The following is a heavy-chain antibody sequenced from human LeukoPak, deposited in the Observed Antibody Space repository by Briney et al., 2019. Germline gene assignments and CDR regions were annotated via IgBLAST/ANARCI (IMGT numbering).Heavy chain of an antibody. V-gene: IGHV1-8*01. Sequence: ASVKVSCKVSGYTFTSYDINWVRQATGQGLEWMGWMNPNSGNTGYAQKFQGRVTMTRNTSISTAYMELSSLRSEDTAVYYCARRGQRQKIAAAAYWGQGTLVTVSS. CDR1: GYTFTSYD. D-gene: IGHD6-13*01. CDR3: ARRGQRQKIAAAAY. CDR2: MNPNSGNT. J-gene: IGHJ4*02.